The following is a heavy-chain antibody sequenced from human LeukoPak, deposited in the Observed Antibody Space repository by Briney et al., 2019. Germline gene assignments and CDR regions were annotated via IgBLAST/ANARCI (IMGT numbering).Heavy chain of an antibody. Sequence: PSETLSLTCAVYGGSFSGYYWSWIRQPPGKGLEWIGEINHSGSTNYNPSLKSRVTISVDTSKNPFSLKLSSVTAADTAVYYCARAGQNGDYDYWGQGTLVTVSS. CDR1: GGSFSGYY. V-gene: IGHV4-34*01. J-gene: IGHJ4*02. CDR3: ARAGQNGDYDY. CDR2: INHSGST. D-gene: IGHD4-17*01.